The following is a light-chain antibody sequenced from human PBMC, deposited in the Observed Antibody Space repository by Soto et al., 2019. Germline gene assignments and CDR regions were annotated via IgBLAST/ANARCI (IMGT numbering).Light chain of an antibody. CDR3: QQSYSFPRT. CDR1: QSVSSN. Sequence: EIVMTQSPATLSVSPGERATLSCRASQSVSSNLAWYQQKPGQAPRLLIYGASTRATGIPARISGSGSGTDFTLTINSLQPEDFGSYYCQQSYSFPRTFGQGTKVDIK. J-gene: IGKJ1*01. V-gene: IGKV3-15*01. CDR2: GAS.